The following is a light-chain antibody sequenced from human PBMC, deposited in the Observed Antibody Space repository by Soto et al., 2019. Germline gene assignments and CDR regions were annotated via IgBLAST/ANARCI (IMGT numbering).Light chain of an antibody. V-gene: IGLV2-14*01. CDR2: DVS. CDR3: CSYITSSTVV. Sequence: QSALTQPASVSGSPGQSITISCTGTSSDVGAYNYVSWYQQYPGKAPKVIIYDVSNRPSGVSNRFSGSKSGNTASLTISGLQAEDEADDYCCSYITSSTVVFCGGTKLTVL. J-gene: IGLJ2*01. CDR1: SSDVGAYNY.